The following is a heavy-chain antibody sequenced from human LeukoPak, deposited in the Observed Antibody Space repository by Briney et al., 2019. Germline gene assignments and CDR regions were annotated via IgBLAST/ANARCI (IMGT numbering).Heavy chain of an antibody. CDR1: GGSISSGGYY. Sequence: SQTLSLTCTVSGGSISSGGYYWSWIRQPPGKGLEWIGYIYHSGSTYYNPSLKSRVTISVDRSKNQFSLKLSSVTAADTAVYYCATGPRIAAAGTFDYWGQGTLVTVTS. D-gene: IGHD6-13*01. CDR3: ATGPRIAAAGTFDY. J-gene: IGHJ4*02. CDR2: IYHSGST. V-gene: IGHV4-30-2*01.